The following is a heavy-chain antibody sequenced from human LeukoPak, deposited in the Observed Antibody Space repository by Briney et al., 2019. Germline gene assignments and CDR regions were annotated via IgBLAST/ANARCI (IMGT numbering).Heavy chain of an antibody. CDR3: ARDYYDSSGTRSFDY. V-gene: IGHV4-30-2*01. CDR1: GGSISSGGYS. J-gene: IGHJ4*02. D-gene: IGHD3-22*01. CDR2: IYHSGST. Sequence: PSQTLSLTCAVSGGSISSGGYSWSWIRQPPGKGLEWIGYIYHSGSTYYNPSLKSRVTISVDRSKNQFSLKLSSVTAADTAVYYCARDYYDSSGTRSFDYWGQGTLVTVSS.